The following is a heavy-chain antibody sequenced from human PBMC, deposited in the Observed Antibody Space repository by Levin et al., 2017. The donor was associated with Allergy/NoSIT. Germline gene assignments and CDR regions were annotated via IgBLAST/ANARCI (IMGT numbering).Heavy chain of an antibody. CDR2: IHYSGST. V-gene: IGHV4-59*01. CDR3: ARAGYYYGMDV. CDR1: GGSISSYY. J-gene: IGHJ6*02. Sequence: SETLSLTCTVSGGSISSYYWSWMRHPPGKGPEWIGYIHYSGSTSYNPSLKSRVTISVDTSKNEFSLKLTSVTAADTAVYYCARAGYYYGMDVWGQGTTVTVSS.